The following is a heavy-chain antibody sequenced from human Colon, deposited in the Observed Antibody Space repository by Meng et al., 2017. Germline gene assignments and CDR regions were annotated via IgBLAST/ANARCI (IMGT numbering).Heavy chain of an antibody. CDR2: VSRNSGVT. V-gene: IGHV1-2*02. CDR1: GYTFTGYY. CDR3: TRGYSYGWFDS. J-gene: IGHJ5*01. Sequence: ASVKVSCKTSGYTFTGYYIYWMRQAPGQGLEWMGWVSRNSGVTNYAQKFQGRVTMTRDTSISTAYMELSRLRFDDTAIYYCTRGYSYGWFDSWGQGTLVTVSS. D-gene: IGHD5-18*01.